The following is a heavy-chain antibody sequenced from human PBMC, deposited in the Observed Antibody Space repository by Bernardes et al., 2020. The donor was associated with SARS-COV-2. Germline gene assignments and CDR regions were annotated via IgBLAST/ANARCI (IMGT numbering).Heavy chain of an antibody. Sequence: IRQPAGKGLEWVGRLSASGRTKYNPSLKSRVNMSVDTSTNQVSLKLTSVTAADTAVYYCARDGRIEVPGTDYFDFWGKGILVNVSS. CDR2: LSASGRT. V-gene: IGHV4-4*07. D-gene: IGHD6-19*01. J-gene: IGHJ4*02. CDR3: ARDGRIEVPGTDYFDF.